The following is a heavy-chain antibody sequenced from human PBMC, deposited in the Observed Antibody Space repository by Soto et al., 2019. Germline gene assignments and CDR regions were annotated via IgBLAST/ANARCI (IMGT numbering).Heavy chain of an antibody. CDR3: ARAGGYCSGGSCYTTFDY. CDR2: IYYSGST. J-gene: IGHJ4*02. V-gene: IGHV4-59*01. CDR1: GGSISSYY. D-gene: IGHD2-15*01. Sequence: PSETLSLTCTVSGGSISSYYWSWIRQPPGKGLEWIGYIYYSGSTNYNPSLKSRVTISVEASKNQFSLKLSPVTAEDTAVYYCARAGGYCSGGSCYTTFDYWGQGTLVTVSS.